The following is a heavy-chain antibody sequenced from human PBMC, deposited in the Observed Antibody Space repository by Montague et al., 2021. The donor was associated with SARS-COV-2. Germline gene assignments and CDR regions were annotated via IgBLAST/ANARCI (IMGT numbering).Heavy chain of an antibody. D-gene: IGHD2-21*01. CDR3: ARVVGFDFDY. CDR1: GDSISHSSFY. CDR2: IYYSGSS. V-gene: IGHV4-39*07. Sequence: SETLSLTCSVSGDSISHSSFYWGWVRQPPGKGLEWIGRIYYSGSSSYNPSLKSRVTISVDTSKNQFSLKLSSVTAADTAVYYCARVVGFDFDYWGQGTLVTVSS. J-gene: IGHJ4*02.